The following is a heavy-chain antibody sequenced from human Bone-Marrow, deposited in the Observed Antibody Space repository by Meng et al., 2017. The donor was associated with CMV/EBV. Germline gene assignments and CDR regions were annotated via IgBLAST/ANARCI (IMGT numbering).Heavy chain of an antibody. CDR1: GFTFSSSG. CDR3: AKDSEGLRFLEWLSNPAPIDY. V-gene: IGHV3-30*02. J-gene: IGHJ4*02. D-gene: IGHD3-3*01. CDR2: IRYDGSNK. Sequence: GESLKISCAASGFTFSSSGMHWVRQAPGKGLEWVAFIRYDGSNKYYADSVKGRFTISRDNSKNTLYLQMNSLRAEDTAVYYCAKDSEGLRFLEWLSNPAPIDYWGQGTLVTVSS.